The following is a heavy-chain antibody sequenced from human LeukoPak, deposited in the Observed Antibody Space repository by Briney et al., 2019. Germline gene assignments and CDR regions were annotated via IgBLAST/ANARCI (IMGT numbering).Heavy chain of an antibody. V-gene: IGHV3-23*01. CDR3: AKVTSSWNYFDY. J-gene: IGHJ4*02. CDR2: FSGSGGRT. CDR1: RFTFSTYA. D-gene: IGHD6-13*01. Sequence: GGSLRLSCAASRFTFSTYAMRWVRQAPGKGLEWVSFFSGSGGRTYYADSVKGRFTISRDNSKNTLYLQMNSLRAEDTAVYYCAKVTSSWNYFDYWGQGAPVTVSS.